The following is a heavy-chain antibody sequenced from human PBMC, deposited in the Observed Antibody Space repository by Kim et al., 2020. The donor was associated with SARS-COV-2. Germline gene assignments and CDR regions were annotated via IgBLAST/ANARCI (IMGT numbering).Heavy chain of an antibody. J-gene: IGHJ4*02. V-gene: IGHV7-4-1*02. Sequence: PTYAQGFTGRFVFSLDTSVSTAYLQISSLKAEDTAVYYCARYTAAAGLDYWGQGTLVTVSS. D-gene: IGHD6-13*01. CDR2: P. CDR3: ARYTAAAGLDY.